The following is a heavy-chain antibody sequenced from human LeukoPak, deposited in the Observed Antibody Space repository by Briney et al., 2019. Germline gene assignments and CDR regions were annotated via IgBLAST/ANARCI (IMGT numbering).Heavy chain of an antibody. CDR1: GFSLSKFG. CDR2: ISHDGSYK. CDR3: AKVPSSVTPVY. V-gene: IGHV3-30*18. Sequence: PGGSLRLSCVASGFSLSKFGMHWVRQAAGKGMEWVAVISHDGSYKYCADSVKGRFTISRDNSRNTLYLQISSLRADDTAVYYCAKVPSSVTPVYWGQGTLVTVSS. D-gene: IGHD4-17*01. J-gene: IGHJ4*02.